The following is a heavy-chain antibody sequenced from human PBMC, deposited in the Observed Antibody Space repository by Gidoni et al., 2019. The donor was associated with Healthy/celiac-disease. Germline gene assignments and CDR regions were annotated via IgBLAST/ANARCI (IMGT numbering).Heavy chain of an antibody. CDR2: IYHSGST. Sequence: QLQLQESGSGLAKPSQTLSLPCAVSGGPISSGGYSWSWIRQPPGKGLEWIGYIYHSGSTYYSPSLKSRVTISVDRSKNQFSRTLSSVPAADTAVYYCARQKGYCSGGSCSVWDNGFDPWGQVTLVTVSS. V-gene: IGHV4-30-2*01. CDR3: ARQKGYCSGGSCSVWDNGFDP. J-gene: IGHJ5*02. CDR1: GGPISSGGYS. D-gene: IGHD2-15*01.